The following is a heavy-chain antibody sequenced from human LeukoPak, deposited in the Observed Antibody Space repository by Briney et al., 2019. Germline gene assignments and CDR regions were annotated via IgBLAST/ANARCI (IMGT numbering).Heavy chain of an antibody. J-gene: IGHJ4*02. D-gene: IGHD1-1*01. V-gene: IGHV1-2*02. CDR1: GYTFAGYY. Sequence: ASVKVSCKTSGYTFAGYYIHWVRQAPGQGLGWMGWITPDTGGTNSAQKFQDRVALTRDSSISTAYMELSGLRSDDTAVYYCARGTTTYSLDYWGQGTLVTVSS. CDR3: ARGTTTYSLDY. CDR2: ITPDTGGT.